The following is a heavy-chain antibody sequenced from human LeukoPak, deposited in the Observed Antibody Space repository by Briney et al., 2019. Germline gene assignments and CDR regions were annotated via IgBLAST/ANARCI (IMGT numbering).Heavy chain of an antibody. CDR3: ARSEGGNSELYYFDY. Sequence: SVKVSCKASGGTFSSYAISWVRQAPGQGLEWMGGIIPIFGTANYAQKFQGRVTITADESTSTAYMELSSLRSEDTAVYYCARSEGGNSELYYFDYWGQGTLVTVSS. V-gene: IGHV1-69*13. CDR1: GGTFSSYA. D-gene: IGHD4-23*01. J-gene: IGHJ4*02. CDR2: IIPIFGTA.